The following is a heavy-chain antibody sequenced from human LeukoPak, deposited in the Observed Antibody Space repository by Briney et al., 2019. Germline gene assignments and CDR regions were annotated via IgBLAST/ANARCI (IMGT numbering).Heavy chain of an antibody. CDR2: IYYSGST. CDR1: GGSISSYD. Sequence: PSETLSLTCAVSGGSISSYDWSWIRQPPGKGLEGWGDIYYSGSTNYNPSPKSRVTISVDTSKDQFSLKLSSVTAADTAVYYCARLATRITMVRGVTRNWFDPWGQGTLVTVSS. CDR3: ARLATRITMVRGVTRNWFDP. D-gene: IGHD3-10*01. J-gene: IGHJ5*02. V-gene: IGHV4-59*08.